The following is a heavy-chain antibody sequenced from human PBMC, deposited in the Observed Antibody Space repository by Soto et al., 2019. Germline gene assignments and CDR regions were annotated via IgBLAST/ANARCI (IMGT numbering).Heavy chain of an antibody. CDR1: GFTFSSYG. V-gene: IGHV3-30*18. CDR2: ISYDGSNK. D-gene: IGHD3-22*01. J-gene: IGHJ4*02. Sequence: PGGSLRLSCAASGFTFSSYGMHWVRQAPGKGLEWVAVISYDGSNKYYADSVKGRFTISRDNSKNTLYLQMNSLRAEDTAVYYCAKDRAPYYYDSSGYYGLFDYWGQGTLVTVS. CDR3: AKDRAPYYYDSSGYYGLFDY.